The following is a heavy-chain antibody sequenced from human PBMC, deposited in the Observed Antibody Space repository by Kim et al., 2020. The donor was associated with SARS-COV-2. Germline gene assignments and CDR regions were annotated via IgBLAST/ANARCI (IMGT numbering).Heavy chain of an antibody. D-gene: IGHD6-13*01. CDR3: ARGAGIAAAGASTWFDP. CDR2: INHSGST. CDR1: GGSFSGYY. V-gene: IGHV4-34*01. J-gene: IGHJ5*02. Sequence: SETLSLTCAVYGGSFSGYYWSWIRQPPGKGLEWIGEINHSGSTNYNPSLKSRVTISVDTSKNQFSLKLSSVTAADTAVYYCARGAGIAAAGASTWFDPWGQGTLVTVSS.